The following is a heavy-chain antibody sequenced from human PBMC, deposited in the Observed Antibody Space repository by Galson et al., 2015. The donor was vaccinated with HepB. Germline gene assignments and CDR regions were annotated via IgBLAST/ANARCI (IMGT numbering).Heavy chain of an antibody. J-gene: IGHJ4*02. CDR2: ISYDGSNK. V-gene: IGHV3-30*04. Sequence: SLRFSCAASGFTFSSYAMHWVRQAPGKGLEWVAVISYDGSNKYYADSVKGRFTISRDNSKNTLYLQMNSLRAEDTAVYYCARALYYYDSSGPPGADYWGQGTLVTVSS. CDR1: GFTFSSYA. D-gene: IGHD3-22*01. CDR3: ARALYYYDSSGPPGADY.